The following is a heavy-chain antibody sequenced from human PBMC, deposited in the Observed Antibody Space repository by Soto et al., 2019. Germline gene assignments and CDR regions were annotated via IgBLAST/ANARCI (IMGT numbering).Heavy chain of an antibody. J-gene: IGHJ5*02. D-gene: IGHD3-3*01. V-gene: IGHV1-69*01. CDR3: ARGGNWSGYFCDYTLRYNWFDP. CDR2: IIPIFGTA. Sequence: QVQLVQSGAEVKKPGSSVKVSCKASGGTFSSYAISWVRQAPGQGLEWMGGIIPIFGTANYAQKFQGRVTITADESTSTAYMELSSLRSEDTAVYYCARGGNWSGYFCDYTLRYNWFDPWGQGTLVTVSS. CDR1: GGTFSSYA.